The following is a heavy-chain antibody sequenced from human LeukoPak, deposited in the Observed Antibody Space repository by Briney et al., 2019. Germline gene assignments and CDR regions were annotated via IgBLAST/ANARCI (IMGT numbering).Heavy chain of an antibody. Sequence: GGPLRLSCAASGFKFSSYAMRWVRQPPGKGLEWVSGFSSSGRYTYYAHPVKGRLTITRDNSKSTLYLQLNSLRAEDTAVYYCAKVSNDFVWGYFDYWGQGGLVAVCS. CDR1: GFKFSSYA. V-gene: IGHV3-23*01. D-gene: IGHD3-16*01. CDR3: AKVSNDFVWGYFDY. J-gene: IGHJ4*02. CDR2: FSSSGRYT.